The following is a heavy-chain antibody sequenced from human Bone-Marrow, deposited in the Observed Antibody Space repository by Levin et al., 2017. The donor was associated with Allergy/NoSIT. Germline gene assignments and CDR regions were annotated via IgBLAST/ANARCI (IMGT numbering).Heavy chain of an antibody. CDR3: AKEKYTGSQFDY. CDR1: GFTFSNYA. Sequence: LPGGSLRLSCAASGFTFSNYAMNWVRQAPGKGLEWVSAVTGSGGGGGNTYYADSVKGRFTISRDDSKNTLFLQMNSLRADDTAIYYCAKEKYTGSQFDYWGQGTLVTVSS. CDR2: VTGSGGGGGNT. V-gene: IGHV3-23*01. J-gene: IGHJ4*02. D-gene: IGHD1-26*01.